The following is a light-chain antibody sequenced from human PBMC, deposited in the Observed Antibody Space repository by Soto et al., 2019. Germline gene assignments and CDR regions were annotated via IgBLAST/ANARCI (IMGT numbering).Light chain of an antibody. Sequence: EIVLRQSPATLSVSPGDRATLSCRASQSVRSDLAWLQQKPGQAPRLLIYDASTRATGIPARFSGSVSGTEFTLTISSLQSEDFAIYYCQQYNNWPLTFGGGTKVEIK. J-gene: IGKJ4*01. CDR1: QSVRSD. V-gene: IGKV3-15*01. CDR2: DAS. CDR3: QQYNNWPLT.